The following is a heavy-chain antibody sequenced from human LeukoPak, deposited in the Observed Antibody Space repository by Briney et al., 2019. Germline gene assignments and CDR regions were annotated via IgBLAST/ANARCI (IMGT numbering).Heavy chain of an antibody. Sequence: GGSLRLSCAVSGLTFNNYAMSWVRQAPGKGLEWVSAISKSGDHTYYAASAKGRFTIYRDNSKNTQYLQMNSLRAEDTAVYYCARVGISGRFLEWLQFDYWGQGTLVTVSS. J-gene: IGHJ4*02. D-gene: IGHD3-3*01. V-gene: IGHV3-23*01. CDR1: GLTFNNYA. CDR3: ARVGISGRFLEWLQFDY. CDR2: ISKSGDHT.